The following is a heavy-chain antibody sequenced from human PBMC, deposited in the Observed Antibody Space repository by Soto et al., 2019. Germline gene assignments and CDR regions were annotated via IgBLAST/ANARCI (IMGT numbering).Heavy chain of an antibody. Sequence: GGSLRLSCAASNFAFTNAYMNWVRQAPGKGLEWVGRIKSKADGETTDYAAPVKDRFTVSRDDSKNTLYLHMSSLKTEDTAVFSCTHDKGPAWQKYFFDNWGHGTLVTVSS. D-gene: IGHD3-22*01. CDR3: THDKGPAWQKYFFDN. CDR1: NFAFTNAY. J-gene: IGHJ4*01. V-gene: IGHV3-15*07. CDR2: IKSKADGETT.